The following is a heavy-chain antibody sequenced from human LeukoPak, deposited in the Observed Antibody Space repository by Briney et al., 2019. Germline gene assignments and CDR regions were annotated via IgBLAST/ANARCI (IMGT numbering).Heavy chain of an antibody. CDR1: GGSISIISSSTSC. V-gene: IGHV4-39*01. Sequence: PSETLSLTCTVSGGSISIISSSTSCWGWIRQAPGKGLEWIGSLYYVENSPYNPSLKSRATLSVDTSNNQFSLKLTSVTAADAAVYFCARQLPTAAADTRGYFDYWGQGTVVTVSS. CDR2: LYYVENS. CDR3: ARQLPTAAADTRGYFDY. J-gene: IGHJ4*02. D-gene: IGHD6-25*01.